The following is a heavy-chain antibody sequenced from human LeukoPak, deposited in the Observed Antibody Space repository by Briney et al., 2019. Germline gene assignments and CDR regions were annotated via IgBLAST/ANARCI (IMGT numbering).Heavy chain of an antibody. D-gene: IGHD3-10*01. J-gene: IGHJ5*02. Sequence: SVKVSCKASGGTFSSYAISWVRQAPGQGLEWMGGIIPIFGTANYAQKFQGRVTITADKSTSTAYMELSSLRSEDTAVYYCAKNPLSVRGVIPENWFDPWGQGTLVTVSS. CDR3: AKNPLSVRGVIPENWFDP. CDR1: GGTFSSYA. CDR2: IIPIFGTA. V-gene: IGHV1-69*06.